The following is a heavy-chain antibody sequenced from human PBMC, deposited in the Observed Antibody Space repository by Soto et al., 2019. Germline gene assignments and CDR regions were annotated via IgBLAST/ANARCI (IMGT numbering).Heavy chain of an antibody. Sequence: EVQVLESGGGLVQPGGSLRLSCAASGFTFSSNGMNWVRQAPGKGLEWVPGIRSDGDTTYNADSVKGRFTVSRDTSKNTVYLQMNSLRVEDTAIYYCAKGKGVGATPDGANCWGQGTLVTVSS. CDR1: GFTFSSNG. CDR2: IRSDGDTT. D-gene: IGHD1-26*01. CDR3: AKGKGVGATPDGANC. V-gene: IGHV3-23*01. J-gene: IGHJ4*02.